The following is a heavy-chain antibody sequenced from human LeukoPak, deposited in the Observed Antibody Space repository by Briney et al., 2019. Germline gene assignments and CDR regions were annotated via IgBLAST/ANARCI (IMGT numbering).Heavy chain of an antibody. J-gene: IGHJ4*02. Sequence: GGSLRLSCAASGLTFSSYAMNWVRQPPGNGLEWVSAVDNSGLATYYADSVRGRFTISGDNSKNTLYLQMNSLRAEDTAIYYCAKVSAVTANFDSWGQGTLVTVSS. CDR3: AKVSAVTANFDS. CDR2: VDNSGLAT. V-gene: IGHV3-23*01. CDR1: GLTFSSYA. D-gene: IGHD2-21*02.